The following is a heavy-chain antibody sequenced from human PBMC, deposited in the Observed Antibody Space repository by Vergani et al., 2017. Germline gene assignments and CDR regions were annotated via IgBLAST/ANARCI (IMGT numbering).Heavy chain of an antibody. J-gene: IGHJ5*02. Sequence: QVKLQESGPGLVKPSETLSLTCHVFGVSVTDYNCNWIRQAPGKGLEWIGSLSTTGGATHASHNPSLKSRVSISVDKSKSQFSLRLTSVTAADSAIYYCAGDTHSWQRADRWGQGLLVSVSS. D-gene: IGHD6-13*01. V-gene: IGHV4-59*02. CDR2: LSTTGGA. CDR3: AGDTHSWQRADR. CDR1: GVSVTDYN.